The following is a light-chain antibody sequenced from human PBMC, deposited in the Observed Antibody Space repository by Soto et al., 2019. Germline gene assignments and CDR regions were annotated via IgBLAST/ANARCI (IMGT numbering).Light chain of an antibody. CDR3: QQSYSTPA. J-gene: IGKJ1*01. Sequence: DIQMTQSPSSLSASVGDRVTITCRASQSISNYLNWYQQKPGKAPNLLIYAASSLHSGVASRFSGSGSGTDFTLNNSRLQPEYSATYYCQQSYSTPAFGQRTNVEI. V-gene: IGKV1-39*01. CDR1: QSISNY. CDR2: AAS.